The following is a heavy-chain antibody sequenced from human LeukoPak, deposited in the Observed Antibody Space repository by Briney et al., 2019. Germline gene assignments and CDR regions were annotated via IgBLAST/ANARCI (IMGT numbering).Heavy chain of an antibody. CDR1: GYTFTSYG. Sequence: ASVKVSCKASGYTFTSYGINWVRQAPGQGLEWMGWISAYHGNTNYAQKLQGRVTMTTDTSTSTAYMEVRSLRSEDTAVYYCARAPSYYDSSGIDYWGQGTLVTVSS. V-gene: IGHV1-18*01. CDR3: ARAPSYYDSSGIDY. D-gene: IGHD3-22*01. J-gene: IGHJ4*02. CDR2: ISAYHGNT.